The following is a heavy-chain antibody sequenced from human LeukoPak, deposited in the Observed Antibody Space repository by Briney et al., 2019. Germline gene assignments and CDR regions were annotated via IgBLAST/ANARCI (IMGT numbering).Heavy chain of an antibody. D-gene: IGHD2-15*01. J-gene: IGHJ6*03. Sequence: GGSLRLSCAASGFTLSSHRMNWVRQAPGKGLEWVSDISRSSSEIHYADSVTGRFTISRDNAKNSVYLQMNSLRVEDTAVCYCMGHIYSFYFYYMDVWGKGTTVTISS. CDR1: GFTLSSHR. CDR3: MGHIYSFYFYYMDV. V-gene: IGHV3-48*01. CDR2: ISRSSSEI.